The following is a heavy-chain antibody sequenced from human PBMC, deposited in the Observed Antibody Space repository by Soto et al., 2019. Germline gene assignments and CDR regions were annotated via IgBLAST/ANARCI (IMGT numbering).Heavy chain of an antibody. D-gene: IGHD3-10*01. CDR2: ITNDGSDT. J-gene: IGHJ1*01. CDR1: GFTFSSYW. V-gene: IGHV3-74*01. CDR3: ARGGSGISFQF. Sequence: GGSLRLSCAGSGFTFSSYWVHWVRQVPGEGPVWLSRITNDGSDTIYADSVKGRFTISRDNGKSTLYLQMNSLRAEDTAVYYCARGGSGISFQFWGQGTLVTVSS.